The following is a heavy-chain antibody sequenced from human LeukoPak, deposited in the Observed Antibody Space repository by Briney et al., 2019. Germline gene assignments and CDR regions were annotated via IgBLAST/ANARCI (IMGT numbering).Heavy chain of an antibody. J-gene: IGHJ2*01. CDR3: AKRPGWQQKFRFFDL. D-gene: IGHD6-13*01. Sequence: PGGSLRLSCAASGFTFSSYAMSWVRQAPGERLEWVSTISESGDTTFYADSVKGRFTISRDNSKNTLYLQMNNLRAEDTAVYHRAKRPGWQQKFRFFDLWGRGTLVTVSS. CDR1: GFTFSSYA. V-gene: IGHV3-23*01. CDR2: ISESGDTT.